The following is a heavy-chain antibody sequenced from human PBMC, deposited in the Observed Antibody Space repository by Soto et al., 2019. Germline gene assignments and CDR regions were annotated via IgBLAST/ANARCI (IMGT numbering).Heavy chain of an antibody. Sequence: KVSCKASGYTFTSYWIGWVRQMPGKGLEWMGIIYPGDSDTRYSPSFQGQVTISADKSISTAYLQWSSLKASDTAMYYCARQGRKAAAGSIDYWGQGTLVTVSS. CDR2: IYPGDSDT. V-gene: IGHV5-51*01. J-gene: IGHJ4*02. CDR3: ARQGRKAAAGSIDY. CDR1: GYTFTSYW. D-gene: IGHD6-13*01.